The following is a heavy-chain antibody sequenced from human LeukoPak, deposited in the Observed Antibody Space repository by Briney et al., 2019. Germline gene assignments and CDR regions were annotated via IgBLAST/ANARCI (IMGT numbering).Heavy chain of an antibody. CDR3: ARDYYGSSGAPFFDY. CDR2: IYYSGST. CDR1: GGSISTYY. J-gene: IGHJ4*02. V-gene: IGHV4-59*01. D-gene: IGHD3-22*01. Sequence: SETLSLTCTVSGGSISTYYWSWIRQPPGKGLEWIGYIYYSGSTNYNPSLKSRVTISVDMSTNQFSLKLSSVTAADTAVYYCARDYYGSSGAPFFDYWGQGTLVTVSS.